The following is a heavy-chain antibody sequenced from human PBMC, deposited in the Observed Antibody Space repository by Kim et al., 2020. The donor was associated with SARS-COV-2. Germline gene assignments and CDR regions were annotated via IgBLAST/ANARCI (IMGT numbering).Heavy chain of an antibody. J-gene: IGHJ4*02. V-gene: IGHV4-4*06. Sequence: YNPSLNSRVTMSVDTSKKQFSLNLSSVTAADSAVYYCVRVRDQIQLTDYWGQGTLVIVSS. D-gene: IGHD1-1*01. CDR3: VRVRDQIQLTDY.